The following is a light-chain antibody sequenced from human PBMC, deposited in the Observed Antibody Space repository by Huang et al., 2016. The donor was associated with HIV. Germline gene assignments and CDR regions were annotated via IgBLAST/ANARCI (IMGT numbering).Light chain of an antibody. V-gene: IGKV1-6*01. CDR3: LQDYNYPLT. CDR1: QGIRND. CDR2: DAT. J-gene: IGKJ3*01. Sequence: AIQMTQSPSSLSASVGDRVTITCRASQGIRNDLGWYQQKPGKAPKLLIYDATSLQSGVPSRFSGSGSGTDFTLTISSLHPEDFATYYCLQDYNYPLTFGPGTKVDIK.